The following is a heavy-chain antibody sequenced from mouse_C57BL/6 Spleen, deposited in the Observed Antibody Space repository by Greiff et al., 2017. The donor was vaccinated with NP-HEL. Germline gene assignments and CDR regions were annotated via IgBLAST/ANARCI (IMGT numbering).Heavy chain of an antibody. V-gene: IGHV1-53*01. D-gene: IGHD2-5*01. J-gene: IGHJ3*01. Sequence: LQPGTELVKPGASVKLSCKASGYTFTSYWMHWVKQRPGQGLEWIGNINPSNGGTNYNEKFQSKATLTVDKSSSTAYMQLSSRTSEDSAVYECAREDYSNYAWFAYWGQGTLVAVSA. CDR3: AREDYSNYAWFAY. CDR1: GYTFTSYW. CDR2: INPSNGGT.